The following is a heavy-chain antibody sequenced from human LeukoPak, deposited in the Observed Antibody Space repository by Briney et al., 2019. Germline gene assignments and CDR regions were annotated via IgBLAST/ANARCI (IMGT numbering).Heavy chain of an antibody. J-gene: IGHJ4*02. D-gene: IGHD5-12*01. CDR3: AAATTYPYYFDY. V-gene: IGHV2-5*01. CDR1: GFSLSTSGVG. Sequence: SGPTLVKPTQTLMLTCTFSGFSLSTSGVGVGWIRQPPGKALEWLALIYWNDDKRYSPSLKSRLTITKDASKNQVVLTMTNMDPVDTATYYCAAATTYPYYFDYWGQGTLVTVSS. CDR2: IYWNDDK.